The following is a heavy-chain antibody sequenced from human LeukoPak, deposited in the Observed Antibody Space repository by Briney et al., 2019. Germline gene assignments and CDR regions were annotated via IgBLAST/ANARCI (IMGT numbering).Heavy chain of an antibody. CDR3: ARGGLYCSSTSCYTPLDY. CDR1: GGSISSYY. CDR2: IYTSGST. V-gene: IGHV4-4*07. J-gene: IGHJ4*02. D-gene: IGHD2-2*02. Sequence: SETLSLTCTVSGGSISSYYWSWIRQPAGKGLEWIGRIYTSGSTNYNPSLKSRVTMSVDTSKNQFSLKLSSVTAADTAVYYCARGGLYCSSTSCYTPLDYWGQGTLVTVSS.